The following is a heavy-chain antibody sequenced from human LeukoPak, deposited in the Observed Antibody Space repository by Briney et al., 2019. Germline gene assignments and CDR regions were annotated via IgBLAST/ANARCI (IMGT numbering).Heavy chain of an antibody. CDR3: ARERYYYGSGSCYDPRWFDP. V-gene: IGHV4-59*01. CDR2: IYYSGST. D-gene: IGHD3-10*01. Sequence: SETLSLTCTVSGGSISSYYWSWIRQPPGEGLEWIGYIYYSGSTNYNPSLKSRVTISVDTSKNQFSLKLSSVTAADTAVYYCARERYYYGSGSCYDPRWFDPWGQGTLVTVSS. CDR1: GGSISSYY. J-gene: IGHJ5*02.